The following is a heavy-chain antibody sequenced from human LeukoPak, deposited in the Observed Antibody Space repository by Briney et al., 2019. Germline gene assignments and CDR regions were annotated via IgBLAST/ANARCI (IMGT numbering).Heavy chain of an antibody. V-gene: IGHV4-38-2*02. D-gene: IGHD6-6*01. CDR3: ARDLVAARPGDNWFDP. Sequence: SETLSLTCSVSGYSISSGYYWGWIRQPPGKGLEWIGSIYHSGSTYYNPSLKSRVTISVDTSKNQFSLKLSSVTAADTAVYYCARDLVAARPGDNWFDPWGQGTLVTVSS. J-gene: IGHJ5*02. CDR2: IYHSGST. CDR1: GYSISSGYY.